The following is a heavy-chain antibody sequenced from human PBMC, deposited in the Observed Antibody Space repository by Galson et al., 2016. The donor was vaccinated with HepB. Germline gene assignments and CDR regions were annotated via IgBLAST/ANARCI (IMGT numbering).Heavy chain of an antibody. V-gene: IGHV3-74*01. CDR1: GFTFSTYW. CDR3: ASSVRGSGSPPGGY. Sequence: SLRLSCAAPGFTFSTYWMHWVRQAPGKGLVWVSRVNSDGSSTGFADSVKGRFTISRDNAKNTLYLQMNSLRAEDTAVYYCASSVRGSGSPPGGYWGQGILVTVSS. D-gene: IGHD3-10*01. J-gene: IGHJ4*02. CDR2: VNSDGSST.